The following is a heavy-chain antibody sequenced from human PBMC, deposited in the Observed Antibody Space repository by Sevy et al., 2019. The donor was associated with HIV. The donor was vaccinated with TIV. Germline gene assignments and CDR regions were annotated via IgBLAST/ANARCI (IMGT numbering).Heavy chain of an antibody. CDR1: GFSLSSNW. CDR2: IKQDGSEN. D-gene: IGHD6-13*01. J-gene: IGHJ4*02. Sequence: GGSLRLSCAASGFSLSSNWMSWVRQAPGKGLEWLANIKQDGSENYYVDSVKGRFTMSRDNAMNSLFLDMHSLRVEDTASYFCARDSDRSSYFADWGQGTLVTVSS. V-gene: IGHV3-7*03. CDR3: ARDSDRSSYFAD.